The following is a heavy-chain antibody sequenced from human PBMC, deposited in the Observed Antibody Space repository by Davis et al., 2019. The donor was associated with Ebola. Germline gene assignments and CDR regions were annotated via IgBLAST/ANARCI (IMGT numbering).Heavy chain of an antibody. CDR3: ARWRYSYGAFDY. CDR2: ISGSGTTI. Sequence: GESLKISCAASGFTFSDYYMSWIRQAPGKGLEWLSWISGSGTTIYYADSVRGRFTISRVNAKNSLYLQMTSLRAEDTAVYYCARWRYSYGAFDYWGQGTLVTVSS. D-gene: IGHD5-18*01. J-gene: IGHJ4*02. V-gene: IGHV3-11*01. CDR1: GFTFSDYY.